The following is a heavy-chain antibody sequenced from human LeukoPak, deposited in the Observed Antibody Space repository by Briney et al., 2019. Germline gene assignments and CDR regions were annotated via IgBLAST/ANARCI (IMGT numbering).Heavy chain of an antibody. J-gene: IGHJ5*02. CDR2: IHPTVGDT. V-gene: IGHV1-46*01. CDR1: GYTFTSYY. CDR3: AGAQSSQKGYYCDWFDP. Sequence: ASVKVSCKASGYTFTSYYLHWVRQAPGQGLEWMGIIHPTVGDTTYAQKFQGRVTMTRDMSTGTVYMDLSSLRSEDTAVYYCAGAQSSQKGYYCDWFDPWGQGTLVTVSS. D-gene: IGHD3-22*01.